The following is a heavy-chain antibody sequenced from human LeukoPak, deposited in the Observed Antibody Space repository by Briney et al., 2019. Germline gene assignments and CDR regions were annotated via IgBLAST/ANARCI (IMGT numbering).Heavy chain of an antibody. Sequence: GGSLRLSCAASGLTFSSYTMNWVRQAPGKGLEWISYIRSDSSTIYYADSVRGRFTISRDNAKNSLYLQMNSLRAEDTAVYYCARASGTTWGLFDYWGQGTLVTVSS. J-gene: IGHJ4*02. D-gene: IGHD1-1*01. CDR3: ARASGTTWGLFDY. CDR1: GLTFSSYT. V-gene: IGHV3-48*01. CDR2: IRSDSSTI.